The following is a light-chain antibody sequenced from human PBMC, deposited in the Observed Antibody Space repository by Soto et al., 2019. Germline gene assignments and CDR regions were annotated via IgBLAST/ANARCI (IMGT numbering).Light chain of an antibody. V-gene: IGKV3-15*01. J-gene: IGKJ5*01. CDR2: GAS. CDR1: QSVSSS. CDR3: QQHNNWPPIT. Sequence: EIVMTQSPATLSVSPGERATLSCRASQSVSSSLAWYQQKPGQAPRLLIYGASTRATGIPVRFSGSGSGTEFTLTISSLQSEDFAVYYCQQHNNWPPITFGRGTRLEI.